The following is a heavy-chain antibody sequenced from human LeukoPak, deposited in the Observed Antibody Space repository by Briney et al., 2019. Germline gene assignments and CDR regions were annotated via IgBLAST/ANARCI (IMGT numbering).Heavy chain of an antibody. V-gene: IGHV5-51*01. CDR3: AREQGGSGSYFTEQYYYYGMDV. CDR2: IHPGDSDI. J-gene: IGHJ6*02. D-gene: IGHD3-10*01. CDR1: GYTFSTYW. Sequence: GESLKISCQASGYTFSTYWIGWVRQLPGKGLEWMGIIHPGDSDIRYNPSFQGQVTISADKSISTAYLQWNSLKASDSAMYYCAREQGGSGSYFTEQYYYYGMDVWGRGTTVTVSS.